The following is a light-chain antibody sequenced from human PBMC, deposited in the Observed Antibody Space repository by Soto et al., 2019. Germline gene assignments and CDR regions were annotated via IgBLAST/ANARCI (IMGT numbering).Light chain of an antibody. CDR1: QSISSW. V-gene: IGKV1-5*03. Sequence: DIQMTQSPCTLSASVGDRVTVTCRASQSISSWLAWYQQRPGKAPQLLIYKASSRASGVPSRFSGSESGTEFTLSISTLQPEDFATYHCQQYSSFVSTFGGGTKVEIK. CDR2: KAS. CDR3: QQYSSFVST. J-gene: IGKJ4*01.